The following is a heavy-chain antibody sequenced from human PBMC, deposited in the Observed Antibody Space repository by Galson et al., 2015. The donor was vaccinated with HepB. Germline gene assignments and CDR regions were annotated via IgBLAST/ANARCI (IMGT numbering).Heavy chain of an antibody. J-gene: IGHJ4*02. V-gene: IGHV3-23*01. CDR2: VSESGGST. Sequence: SLRLSCGASGFTLSSYAMSWVRQAPGRGLEWVSAVSESGGSTYYADSLKGRFTISRDNSKNTLYLQMNSLRAEDTAVYYCARNTGSTWYPLHYWGQGTLVTVSS. CDR3: ARNTGSTWYPLHY. D-gene: IGHD6-13*01. CDR1: GFTLSSYA.